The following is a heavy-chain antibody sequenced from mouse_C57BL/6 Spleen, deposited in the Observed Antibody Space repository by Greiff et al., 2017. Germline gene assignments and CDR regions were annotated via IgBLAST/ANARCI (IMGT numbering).Heavy chain of an antibody. V-gene: IGHV1-55*01. Sequence: QVQLQQPGAELVKPGASVKMSCKASGYTFTSYWITWVKQRPGQGLEWIGDIYPGSGSTNYNEKFKSKATLTVDTSSSTAYMQLSSLTSEDSAVYYCARGETAQATPAYWGQGTLVTVSA. CDR3: ARGETAQATPAY. CDR2: IYPGSGST. D-gene: IGHD3-2*02. J-gene: IGHJ3*01. CDR1: GYTFTSYW.